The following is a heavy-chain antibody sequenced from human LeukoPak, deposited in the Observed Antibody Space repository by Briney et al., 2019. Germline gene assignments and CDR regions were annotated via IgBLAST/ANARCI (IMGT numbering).Heavy chain of an antibody. CDR2: ISGSGGST. V-gene: IGHV3-23*01. CDR3: ARVFQYYDSSGPSDY. Sequence: GGSLRLSCAASGFTFSSSAMSWVRRAPGKGLEWVSSISGSGGSTYYADSVKGRFTISRDNSKNTLYLQMNSLRAEDTAVYYCARVFQYYDSSGPSDYWGQGTLVTASS. J-gene: IGHJ4*02. D-gene: IGHD3-22*01. CDR1: GFTFSSSA.